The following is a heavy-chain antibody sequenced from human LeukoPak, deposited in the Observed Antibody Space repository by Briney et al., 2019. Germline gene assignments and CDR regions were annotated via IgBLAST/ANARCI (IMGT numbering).Heavy chain of an antibody. CDR1: GFSFSESA. CDR3: AREEADSGSYYVDH. V-gene: IGHV1-58*02. D-gene: IGHD1-26*01. J-gene: IGHJ4*02. Sequence: ASVKVSCKASGFSFSESAIQWLRQVRGQSPEWIGWIVVGSGNTNYAQSFRERVSITRDMSISTAYLELSSLRSEDTAVYYCAREEADSGSYYVDHWGQGTLVTVSS. CDR2: IVVGSGNT.